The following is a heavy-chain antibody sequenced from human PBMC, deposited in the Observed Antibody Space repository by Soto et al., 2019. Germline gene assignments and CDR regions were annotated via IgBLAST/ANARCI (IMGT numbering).Heavy chain of an antibody. CDR1: DDSLSSRLYY. J-gene: IGHJ4*02. CDR3: ARGRRYCISTSCYVLDY. CDR2: VHFSGSI. Sequence: SETLSLTCSVSDDSLSSRLYYWSWIRQPPGKGLEWIGFVHFSGSITYNPSLKSRVNISVDTAKNQLSLKLSSVNAADTAVYYCARGRRYCISTSCYVLDYWGQGTLVTVSS. V-gene: IGHV4-61*01. D-gene: IGHD2-2*01.